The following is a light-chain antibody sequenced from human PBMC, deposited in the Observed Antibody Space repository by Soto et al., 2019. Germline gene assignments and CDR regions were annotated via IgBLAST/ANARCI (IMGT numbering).Light chain of an antibody. CDR2: EVT. CDR3: SSYTNINTRACV. Sequence: QSALTQPASVSGSPGQSITISCTGTSGDIGSYNRVSWYQQHPGKAPKLIIYEVTDRPSGVSNRFSGYKSSNTASLTISGLQAEDEAEYYCSSYTNINTRACVFGTGTKVTVL. CDR1: SGDIGSYNR. J-gene: IGLJ1*01. V-gene: IGLV2-14*01.